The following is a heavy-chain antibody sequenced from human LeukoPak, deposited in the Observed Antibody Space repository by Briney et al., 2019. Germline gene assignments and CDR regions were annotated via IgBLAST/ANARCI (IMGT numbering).Heavy chain of an antibody. CDR2: ISYSGST. V-gene: IGHV4-59*01. J-gene: IGHJ6*02. CDR1: AGSFSSDY. CDR3: AREDYDISFGMDV. Sequence: PSETLSFTCSVSAGSFSSDYWSWIRQPPGKGLEWIGYISYSGSTKYNPSLKSRVTISVDTSKKQFSLNLRSVTAADTAVYYCAREDYDISFGMDVWGQGTTVTVSS. D-gene: IGHD3-9*01.